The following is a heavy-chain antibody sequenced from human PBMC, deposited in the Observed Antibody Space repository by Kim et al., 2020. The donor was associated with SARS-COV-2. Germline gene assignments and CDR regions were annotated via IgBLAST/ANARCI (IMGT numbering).Heavy chain of an antibody. CDR2: ISYDGSNK. V-gene: IGHV3-30*18. CDR3: AKDSGYSGSYLDFDY. Sequence: GGSLRLSCAASGFTFSSDCMHWVRQAPGKGLEWVAGISYDGSNKYYADSVKGRFTISRDNSKNTLYLQMNSLRAEDTAVYYCAKDSGYSGSYLDFDYWGQGTLVTVSS. D-gene: IGHD1-26*01. CDR1: GFTFSSDC. J-gene: IGHJ4*02.